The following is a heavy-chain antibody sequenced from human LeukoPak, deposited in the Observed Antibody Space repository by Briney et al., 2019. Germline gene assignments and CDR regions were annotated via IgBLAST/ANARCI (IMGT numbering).Heavy chain of an antibody. J-gene: IGHJ2*01. Sequence: GASVKVSCKASGGTFSSYAISWVRQAPGQGLEWMGRIIPILGIANYAQKFQGRVTITADKSTSTAYMELSSLRSEDTAVYYCARRSGVVAAAGTVWYFDLWGRGTLVTVSS. D-gene: IGHD6-13*01. CDR1: GGTFSSYA. CDR3: ARRSGVVAAAGTVWYFDL. CDR2: IIPILGIA. V-gene: IGHV1-69*04.